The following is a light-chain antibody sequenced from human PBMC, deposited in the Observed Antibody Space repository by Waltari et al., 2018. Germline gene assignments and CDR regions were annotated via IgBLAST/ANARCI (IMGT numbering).Light chain of an antibody. CDR1: QSITRW. V-gene: IGKV1-5*03. CDR3: QQFVGYPYT. J-gene: IGKJ2*01. CDR2: GAS. Sequence: DIQLTQSPPTLAASVGYSVTITCRASQSITRWLAWYQQKPGRAPKLLIYGASNLVTGVPSRFSGTGSGTVFTLTISSLEPDDFATYYCQQFVGYPYTFGQGTKVETK.